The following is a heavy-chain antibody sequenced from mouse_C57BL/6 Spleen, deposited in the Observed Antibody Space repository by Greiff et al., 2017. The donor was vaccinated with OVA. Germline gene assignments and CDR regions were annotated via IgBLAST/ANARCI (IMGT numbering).Heavy chain of an antibody. V-gene: IGHV7-3*01. CDR2: IRNKANGYTT. CDR3: ARDRGNYWYFGG. CDR1: GFTFTDYY. D-gene: IGHD2-1*01. Sequence: EVQGVESGGGLVQPGGSLSLSCAASGFTFTDYYMSWVRQPPGKALEWLGVIRNKANGYTTEYSASVKGRITISRENYESIHYLQMNALGAEDSASYCCARDRGNYWYFGGWGTAATVTVAS. J-gene: IGHJ1*03.